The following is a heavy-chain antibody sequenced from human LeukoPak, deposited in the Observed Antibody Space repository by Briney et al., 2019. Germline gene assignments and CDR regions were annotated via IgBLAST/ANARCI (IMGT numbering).Heavy chain of an antibody. CDR2: IYYSGST. V-gene: IGHV4-39*07. D-gene: IGHD3-22*01. J-gene: IGHJ4*02. CDR3: AKTMTYYYDTNGYYVADY. Sequence: SETLSLTCTVSGGSISSTIYYWGWIRQPPGKGLEWIGSIYYSGSTYYNPSLKSRVTMSVDKSKNQFSLKLTSVSAADTAVYYCAKTMTYYYDTNGYYVADYWGQGTLVTVSS. CDR1: GGSISSTIYY.